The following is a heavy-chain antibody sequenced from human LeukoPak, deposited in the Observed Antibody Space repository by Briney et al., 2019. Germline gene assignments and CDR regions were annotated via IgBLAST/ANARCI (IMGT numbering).Heavy chain of an antibody. CDR1: GFTFTDSA. J-gene: IGHJ5*02. CDR2: IRGKTNSYAT. V-gene: IGHV3-73*01. CDR3: TKDSGTYNWLAP. Sequence: GGSLRLSCAASGFTFTDSAMNWVRQASGKGLEWVGHIRGKTNSYATAYAASVGGRFTISRDDSKNAAYLQMDSLKTEDTALYYCTKDSGTYNWLAPWGQGTLVTVSS. D-gene: IGHD1-26*01.